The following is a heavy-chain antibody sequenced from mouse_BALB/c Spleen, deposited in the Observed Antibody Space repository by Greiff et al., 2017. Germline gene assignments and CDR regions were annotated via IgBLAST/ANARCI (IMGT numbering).Heavy chain of an antibody. CDR2: INPSSGYT. D-gene: IGHD2-4*01. CDR1: GYTFTSYT. CDR3: ARAGYDYDGAMDD. Sequence: QVQLQQSAAELARPGASVKMSCKASGYTFTSYTMHWVKQRPGQGLEWIGYINPSSGYTEYNQKFKDKTTLTADKSSSTAYMQLSSLTSEDSAVYYCARAGYDYDGAMDDWGQGTSVTVSS. J-gene: IGHJ4*01. V-gene: IGHV1-4*02.